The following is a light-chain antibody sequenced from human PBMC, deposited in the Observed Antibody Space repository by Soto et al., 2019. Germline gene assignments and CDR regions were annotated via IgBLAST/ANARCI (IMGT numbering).Light chain of an antibody. CDR3: HQYATSPRT. Sequence: PGERATLSCRASQSLRRGDLACYQQIPGQAPGLLIYGASSRATGIPDGCSGSGSGTDFNLTVSRLAPEDFAVYYCHQYATSPRTFGQGTKVAIQ. CDR2: GAS. V-gene: IGKV3-20*01. CDR1: QSLRRGD. J-gene: IGKJ1*01.